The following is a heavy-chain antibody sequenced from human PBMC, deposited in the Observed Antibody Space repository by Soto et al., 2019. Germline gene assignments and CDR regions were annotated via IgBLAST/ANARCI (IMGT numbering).Heavy chain of an antibody. D-gene: IGHD2-21*02. CDR1: GFTLRNYE. CDR2: ISGSNNNI. CDR3: ASERFCGDDCYFFDN. J-gene: IGHJ4*02. V-gene: IGHV3-48*03. Sequence: PGGSLRLSCAASGFTLRNYEMNWVRQAPGKGLEWISKISGSNNNIYYADSVRGRFTISRDNAKNSLYLQMNSLRAEDTAIYYCASERFCGDDCYFFDNWGQGTQVTVSS.